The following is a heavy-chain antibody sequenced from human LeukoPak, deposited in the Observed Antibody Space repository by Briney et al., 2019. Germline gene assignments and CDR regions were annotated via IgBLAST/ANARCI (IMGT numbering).Heavy chain of an antibody. CDR3: AREPTGEFDY. V-gene: IGHV1-2*02. CDR1: GYTFTGYY. CDR2: INPNSGGT. D-gene: IGHD7-27*01. J-gene: IGHJ4*02. Sequence: VASVKVSCKASGYTFTGYYMHWGRQAPGQGLEWMGWINPNSGGTNYAQKFQGRVTMTRDTSISTAYMELSRLRSDDTAVYYCAREPTGEFDYWGQGTLVTVSS.